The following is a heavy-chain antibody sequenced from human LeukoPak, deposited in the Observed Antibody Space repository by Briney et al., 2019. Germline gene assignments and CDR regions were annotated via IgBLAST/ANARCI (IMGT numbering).Heavy chain of an antibody. CDR2: ISSSSSYI. Sequence: KPGGSRRLSCAASGFTFSSYSMNWVRQAPGKGLEWVSSISSSSSYIYYADSVKGRFTISRDNAKNSLYLQMNSLRAEDTAVYYCARVGYSSSSSDYWGQGTLVTVSS. D-gene: IGHD6-6*01. V-gene: IGHV3-21*01. CDR3: ARVGYSSSSSDY. CDR1: GFTFSSYS. J-gene: IGHJ4*02.